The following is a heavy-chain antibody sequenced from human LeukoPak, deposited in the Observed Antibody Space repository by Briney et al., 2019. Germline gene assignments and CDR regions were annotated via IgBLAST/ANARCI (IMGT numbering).Heavy chain of an antibody. CDR2: IYTSGST. V-gene: IGHV4-4*07. J-gene: IGHJ5*02. CDR3: ARVSGTTGTTNWFDP. Sequence: SETLSLTCTVSGGSISSYYWSWIRQPAGKGLEWIGRIYTSGSTNYNPSLKSRGTMSVDTSKNQFSLKLSSVTAADTAVYYCARVSGTTGTTNWFDPWGQGTLVTVSS. CDR1: GGSISSYY. D-gene: IGHD1-1*01.